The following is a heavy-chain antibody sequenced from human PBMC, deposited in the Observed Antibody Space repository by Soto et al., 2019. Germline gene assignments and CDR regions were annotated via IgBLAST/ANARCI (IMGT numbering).Heavy chain of an antibody. Sequence: GGSLRLSCAASRFTFSDYAMSWVRQAPGKGLEWVSSISGSGGSTYYADSVEGRFTISRDNSKNALYLQMNSLRAEDTAVYYCARDPRSGWRGGLVGGLFDYWGQGTLVTVSS. CDR1: RFTFSDYA. D-gene: IGHD3-3*01. V-gene: IGHV3-23*01. CDR2: ISGSGGST. J-gene: IGHJ4*02. CDR3: ARDPRSGWRGGLVGGLFDY.